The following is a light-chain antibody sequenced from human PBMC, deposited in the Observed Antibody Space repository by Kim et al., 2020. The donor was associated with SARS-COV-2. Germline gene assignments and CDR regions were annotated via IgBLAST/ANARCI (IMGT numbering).Light chain of an antibody. Sequence: DIQMTQSPSSLSASVGDRVTITCRASQSISTYLNWYQQKPGKAPKILIYAASSLQSGVPSRFSGSTSGTDFTLTISSLQPEDFATYYCQHSYSTPITFGQGTRLEIK. CDR1: QSISTY. CDR2: AAS. J-gene: IGKJ5*01. CDR3: QHSYSTPIT. V-gene: IGKV1-39*01.